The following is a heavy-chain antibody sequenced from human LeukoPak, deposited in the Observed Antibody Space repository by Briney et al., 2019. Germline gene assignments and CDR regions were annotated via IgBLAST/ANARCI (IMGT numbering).Heavy chain of an antibody. CDR3: ARNSSSWYPVSGSDGYDI. CDR1: GFTFDDYG. D-gene: IGHD6-13*01. CDR2: INWNGGST. Sequence: PGGSLRLSSAASGFTFDDYGMSWVRQAPGKGLEWVSGINWNGGSTGYADSVKGRFTISRDNAKNSLYLQMNSLRAEDTALYYCARNSSSWYPVSGSDGYDIWGQGTMVTVSS. V-gene: IGHV3-20*04. J-gene: IGHJ3*02.